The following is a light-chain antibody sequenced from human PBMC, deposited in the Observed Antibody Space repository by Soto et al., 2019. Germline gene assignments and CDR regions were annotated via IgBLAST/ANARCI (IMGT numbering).Light chain of an antibody. J-gene: IGKJ4*01. CDR3: QQYNNWPLT. Sequence: EVVMTQSPATLSVSPGERATLSCRASQNVRSDLAWYLQKPGQAPRLLIYGASSRATGIPARFSGSGSGTEFSLPISSLQSEDFAVYYCQQYNNWPLTFGGGTKVEIK. CDR2: GAS. V-gene: IGKV3-15*01. CDR1: QNVRSD.